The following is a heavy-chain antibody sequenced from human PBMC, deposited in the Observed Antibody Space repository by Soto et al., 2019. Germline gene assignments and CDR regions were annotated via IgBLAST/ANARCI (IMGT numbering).Heavy chain of an antibody. Sequence: EVQLVESGGGLVQPGGSLRLSCAASGFTFSSYSMNWVRQAPGKGLEWVSYISSSSSTIYYADSVKGRFTISRDNAKNSLYLQMNSLRAEDTAVYYCARDIDYYDSSGLNPFDYWGQGILVTVSS. V-gene: IGHV3-48*01. CDR2: ISSSSSTI. CDR3: ARDIDYYDSSGLNPFDY. CDR1: GFTFSSYS. D-gene: IGHD3-22*01. J-gene: IGHJ4*02.